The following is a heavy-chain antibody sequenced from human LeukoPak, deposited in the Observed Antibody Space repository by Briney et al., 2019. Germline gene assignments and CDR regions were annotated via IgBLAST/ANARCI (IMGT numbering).Heavy chain of an antibody. Sequence: KPGGSLRLSCAAPGFTFSNAWMNWVRHTPVKGLEWVGRIKPKTNGGTTDYAAPVKGRFTISRDDSKNTLYLQMISLKIEYTGVYYCTREGYSYGYHAFDVWGQGTMVTVSS. CDR1: GFTFSNAW. V-gene: IGHV3-15*01. CDR3: TREGYSYGYHAFDV. CDR2: IKPKTNGGTT. J-gene: IGHJ3*01. D-gene: IGHD5-18*01.